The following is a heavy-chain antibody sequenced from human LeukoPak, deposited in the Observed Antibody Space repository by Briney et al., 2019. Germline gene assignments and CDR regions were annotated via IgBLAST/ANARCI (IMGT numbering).Heavy chain of an antibody. V-gene: IGHV4-34*01. CDR3: ERSRLWSGYYGGPYYFDY. D-gene: IGHD3-3*01. J-gene: IGHJ4*02. CDR2: INHSGST. Sequence: SETLSLTCAVYGGSFSGYYWSWIRQPPGKGLEWIGEINHSGSTNYNPSLKSRVTISVDTSKNQFSLKLSSVTAADTAVYYCERSRLWSGYYGGPYYFDYWGQGTLVTVSS. CDR1: GGSFSGYY.